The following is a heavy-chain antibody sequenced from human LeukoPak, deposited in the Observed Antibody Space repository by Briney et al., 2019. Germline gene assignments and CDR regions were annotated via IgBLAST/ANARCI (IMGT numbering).Heavy chain of an antibody. CDR3: ARLEDGDYLYYFDY. CDR2: IYYSGST. J-gene: IGHJ4*02. CDR1: GGSISSYY. V-gene: IGHV4-39*01. Sequence: SETLSLTCTVSGGSISSYYWGWIRQPPGKGLEWIGSIYYSGSTYYNPSLKSRVTISVDTSKNQFSLKLSSVTAADTAVYYCARLEDGDYLYYFDYWGQGTLVTVSS. D-gene: IGHD4-17*01.